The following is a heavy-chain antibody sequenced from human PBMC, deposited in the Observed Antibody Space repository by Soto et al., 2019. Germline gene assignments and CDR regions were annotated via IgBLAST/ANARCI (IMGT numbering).Heavy chain of an antibody. D-gene: IGHD6-13*01. Sequence: QVQLQESGPGLVEPSQTLSLTCTVSGDSISGEGWYWSWIRQYSGRGLEWIGYIHHSGSTYSNPSLEGRVSISVDTSKTQFFLKLTSVTAADTAVYYCARAWTATAGWANWFALWGQGTLVTVSS. CDR2: IHHSGST. J-gene: IGHJ5*02. CDR3: ARAWTATAGWANWFAL. CDR1: GDSISGEGWY. V-gene: IGHV4-31*03.